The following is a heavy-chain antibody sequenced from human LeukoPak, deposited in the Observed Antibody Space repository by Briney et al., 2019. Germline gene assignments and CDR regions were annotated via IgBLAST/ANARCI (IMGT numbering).Heavy chain of an antibody. CDR2: IIPILGIA. CDR3: ATWEFTVTTPNEATFNSVSAFDI. V-gene: IGHV1-69*04. Sequence: GASVKVSCKASGGTFSSYAISWVRQAPGQGLEWMGRIIPILGIANYAQKFQGRVTITADKSTSTAYMELSSLRSEDTAVYYCATWEFTVTTPNEATFNSVSAFDIWGQGTMVTVSS. D-gene: IGHD4-17*01. CDR1: GGTFSSYA. J-gene: IGHJ3*02.